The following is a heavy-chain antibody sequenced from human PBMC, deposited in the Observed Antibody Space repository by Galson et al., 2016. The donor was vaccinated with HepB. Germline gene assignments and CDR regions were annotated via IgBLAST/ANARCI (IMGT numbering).Heavy chain of an antibody. CDR1: GFSFSNYW. CDR2: INKDGSEN. J-gene: IGHJ5*01. V-gene: IGHV3-7*05. Sequence: SLRLSCAASGFSFSNYWMTWVRQTTGKGLEWVADINKDGSENRYVDSVMGRFTISRDNAKNSLFLQKNSLRAEDTAIYYCALPNWITTIAVGWFDSWGQGTLVTVSS. CDR3: ALPNWITTIAVGWFDS. D-gene: IGHD3-22*01.